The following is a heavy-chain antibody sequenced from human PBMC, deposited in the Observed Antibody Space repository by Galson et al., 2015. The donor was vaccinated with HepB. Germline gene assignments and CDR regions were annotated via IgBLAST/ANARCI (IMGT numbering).Heavy chain of an antibody. CDR1: GDTISNYA. D-gene: IGHD1/OR15-1a*01. J-gene: IGHJ5*02. CDR3: AREEHNRNWFDP. CDR2: TIPFLGIT. Sequence: SVKVSCKASGDTISNYAITWVRQTPGLGLEWMGRTIPFLGITNYAQKFQDRVTITADKPTTTAYMELSRLRSEDTAVYYCAREEHNRNWFDPWGQGTQVTVYS. V-gene: IGHV1-69*04.